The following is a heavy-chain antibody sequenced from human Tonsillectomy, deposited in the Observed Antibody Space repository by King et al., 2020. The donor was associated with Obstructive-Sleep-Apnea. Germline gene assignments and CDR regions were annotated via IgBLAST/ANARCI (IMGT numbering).Heavy chain of an antibody. CDR3: AKAVEGGITIFGVIITPFDY. CDR1: GFTFSNYG. CDR2: ISGSGGST. D-gene: IGHD3-3*01. V-gene: IGHV3-23*04. J-gene: IGHJ4*02. Sequence: VQLVESGGGLVQPGGSLRLSCAASGFTFSNYGMSWVRQAQGKGLEWVSGISGSGGSTYYADSVKGRFTISRDNSKNTLYLQMNSLRAEDTAVYYCAKAVEGGITIFGVIITPFDYWGQGTLVTVSS.